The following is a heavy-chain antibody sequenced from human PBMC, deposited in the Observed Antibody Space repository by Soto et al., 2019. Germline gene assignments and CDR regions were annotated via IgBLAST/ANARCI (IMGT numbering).Heavy chain of an antibody. CDR1: GFTFRSYW. CDR3: ARVSCSSTSCKVPFDY. J-gene: IGHJ4*02. V-gene: IGHV3-74*01. CDR2: INIDGSTT. Sequence: EVQLVESGGGLVQPGGSLRLSCTASGFTFRSYWMHWVRQAPGKGLVWVSRINIDGSTTDYADSVKGRFTISRENAKNTLYLQMNSLRAEDTAVYYCARVSCSSTSCKVPFDYWGQGTLVTVSS. D-gene: IGHD2-2*01.